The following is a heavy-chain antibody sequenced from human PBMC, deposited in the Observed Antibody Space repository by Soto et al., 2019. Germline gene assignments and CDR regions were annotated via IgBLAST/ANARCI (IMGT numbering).Heavy chain of an antibody. V-gene: IGHV4-4*02. J-gene: IGHJ4*02. CDR3: ARTPIDYDFWSGYYPSLYY. CDR2: IYHSGST. Sequence: LSLTCAVSGGSISSSNWWSWVRQPPGKGLEWIGEIYHSGSTNYNPSLKSRVTISVDKSKNQFSLKLSSVTAADTAVYYCARTPIDYDFWSGYYPSLYYWGQGTLVTVSS. CDR1: GGSISSSNW. D-gene: IGHD3-3*01.